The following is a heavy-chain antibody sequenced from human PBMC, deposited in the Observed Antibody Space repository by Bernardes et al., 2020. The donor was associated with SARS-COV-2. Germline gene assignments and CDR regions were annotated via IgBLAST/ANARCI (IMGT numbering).Heavy chain of an antibody. Sequence: SETLSLTCTVSGGSLRGNYWTWIRQPPGKGLEWIGEVDHTGDTSYNASLKGRVIISAATSENQFSLRMTSVTAADTAMYYCARVSMKYQLPRHFDLWGQGTLVTVSS. V-gene: IGHV4-34*01. J-gene: IGHJ4*02. CDR3: ARVSMKYQLPRHFDL. CDR2: VDHTGDT. D-gene: IGHD2-2*01. CDR1: GGSLRGNY.